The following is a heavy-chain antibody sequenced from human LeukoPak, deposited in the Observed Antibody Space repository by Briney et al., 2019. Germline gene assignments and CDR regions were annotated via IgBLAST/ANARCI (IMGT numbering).Heavy chain of an antibody. CDR3: AREDY. CDR1: GFTFSSHS. Sequence: GGSLRLSCAASGFTFSSHSMNWVRQAPGRGLEWVAYISKRNYTIYYADSVKGRFTISRDNAKNSLYLQMNSLRADDTAVYYCAREDYWGQGTLVTVSS. CDR2: ISKRNYTI. V-gene: IGHV3-48*01. J-gene: IGHJ4*02.